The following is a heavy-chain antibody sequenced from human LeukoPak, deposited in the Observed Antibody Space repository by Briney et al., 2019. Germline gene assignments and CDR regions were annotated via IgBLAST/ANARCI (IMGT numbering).Heavy chain of an antibody. CDR3: ARGAGRFLEWLSVYYYYGMDV. CDR2: IIPIFGTA. V-gene: IGHV1-69*13. CDR1: GGTFSSYA. Sequence: GASVTVSCKASGGTFSSYAISWVRQAPGQGLEWMGGIIPIFGTANYAQKFQGRVTITADESTSTAYMELSSLRSEDTAVYYCARGAGRFLEWLSVYYYYGMDVWGQGTTVTVSS. D-gene: IGHD3-3*01. J-gene: IGHJ6*02.